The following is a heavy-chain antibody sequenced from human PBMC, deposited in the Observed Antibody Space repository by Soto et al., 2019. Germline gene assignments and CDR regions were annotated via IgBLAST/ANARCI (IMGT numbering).Heavy chain of an antibody. CDR3: ASTSLVVIPYYYCGIDV. D-gene: IGHD3-22*01. CDR2: IIPIFGTA. V-gene: IGHV1-69*13. CDR1: GGTFSSYA. J-gene: IGHJ6*02. Sequence: GASVKVSCKASGGTFSSYAISWVRQAPGQGLEWMGGIIPIFGTANYAQKFQGRVTITADESTSTAYMELSSLRSEDTAVYYCASTSLVVIPYYYCGIDVWGQGTTVTVSS.